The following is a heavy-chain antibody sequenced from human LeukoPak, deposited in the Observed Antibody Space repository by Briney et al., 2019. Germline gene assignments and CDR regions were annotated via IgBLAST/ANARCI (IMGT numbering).Heavy chain of an antibody. CDR1: GYTFTSYG. CDR2: ISAYNGNT. J-gene: IGHJ4*02. Sequence: ASVKVSCKASGYTFTSYGISWVRQAPGQGLEWMGWISAYNGNTNYAQKLQGRVTMTTDTPTSTAYMVLRSLRSDDTAVYYCASGDISSGWYFDYWGQGTLVTVSS. CDR3: ASGDISSGWYFDY. V-gene: IGHV1-18*01. D-gene: IGHD6-19*01.